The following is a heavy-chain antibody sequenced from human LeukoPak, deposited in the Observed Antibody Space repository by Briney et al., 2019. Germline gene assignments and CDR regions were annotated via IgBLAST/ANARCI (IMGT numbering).Heavy chain of an antibody. J-gene: IGHJ4*02. Sequence: GSLRLSCAASGLTLSRCAMSWIRQPPGKGLEWIGEINHSGSTNYNPSLKSRVTISVDTSKNQFSLKLSSVTAADTAVYFCARIGNYYFDYWGQGTLVTVSS. CDR3: ARIGNYYFDY. V-gene: IGHV4-34*01. CDR1: GLTLSRCA. CDR2: INHSGST. D-gene: IGHD1-1*01.